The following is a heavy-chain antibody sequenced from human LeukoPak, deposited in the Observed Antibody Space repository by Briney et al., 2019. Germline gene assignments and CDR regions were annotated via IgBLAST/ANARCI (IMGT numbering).Heavy chain of an antibody. D-gene: IGHD1-14*01. Sequence: SETLSLTCAVYDESLNGCYWSWIRQPPGKGLEWIGGMNDSGRTTYNPSLESRATISAERSKNQFSLKLTSVTAADTAVYYCASGSWSRRFAPWGQGTLVTVSS. J-gene: IGHJ5*02. V-gene: IGHV4-34*01. CDR2: MNDSGRT. CDR3: ASGSWSRRFAP. CDR1: DESLNGCY.